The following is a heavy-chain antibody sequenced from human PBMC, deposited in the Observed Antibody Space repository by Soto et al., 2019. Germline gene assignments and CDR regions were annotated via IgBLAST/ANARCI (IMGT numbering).Heavy chain of an antibody. CDR1: GFTFSSYD. CDR3: GEARIESYDTSGVDP. V-gene: IGHV3-23*01. J-gene: IGHJ5*02. Sequence: GGSLRLSCGGSGFTFSSYDMSWVRQAPGKGLEWVSAISASGASTYYADSVKGRFTISRDNSKNTLFLQMNSLRAEDTAVYYCGEARIESYDTSGVDPWGQGTLVTVSS. CDR2: ISASGAST. D-gene: IGHD3-22*01.